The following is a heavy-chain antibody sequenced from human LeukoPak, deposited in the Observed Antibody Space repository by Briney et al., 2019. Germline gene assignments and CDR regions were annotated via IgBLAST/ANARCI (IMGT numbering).Heavy chain of an antibody. D-gene: IGHD3-22*01. V-gene: IGHV1-18*01. CDR1: GYTFTSHG. Sequence: ASVKVSCTASGYTFTSHGISWVRQAPGQGLEWMGWISAYNGNTNYAQKLQGRVTMTTDTSTSTAYMELRSLRSDDTAVYYCARNLATMIVVDAFDIWGQGTMVTVSS. J-gene: IGHJ3*02. CDR2: ISAYNGNT. CDR3: ARNLATMIVVDAFDI.